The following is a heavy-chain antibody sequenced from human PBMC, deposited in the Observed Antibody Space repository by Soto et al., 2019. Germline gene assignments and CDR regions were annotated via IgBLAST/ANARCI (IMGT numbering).Heavy chain of an antibody. V-gene: IGHV3-23*01. J-gene: IGHJ3*02. CDR1: GLTFSSYA. CDR2: ISGSAGGT. D-gene: IGHD3-3*01. CDR3: AKDPTLFGVVIPI. Sequence: EVQLLESGGDLVQPGGSLRLSCVASGLTFSSYAMSWVRQTPGKGLEWVSGISGSAGGTKYADSVKGRFTIPRDNFKSTLFLQIISLRAENTAVYYVAKDPTLFGVVIPIWGQGTVVTVAS.